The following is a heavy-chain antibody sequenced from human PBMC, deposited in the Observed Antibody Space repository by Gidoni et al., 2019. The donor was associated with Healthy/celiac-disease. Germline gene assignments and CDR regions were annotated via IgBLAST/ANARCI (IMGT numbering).Heavy chain of an antibody. V-gene: IGHV4-34*01. D-gene: IGHD5-12*01. CDR3: ARGREMATKNAFDI. CDR2: INHSGST. CDR1: GGSFSGYY. J-gene: IGHJ3*02. Sequence: QVPLQQWGAGLLKPSETLSLTCAVYGGSFSGYYWSWIRQPPGKGLEWIGEINHSGSTNYNPSLKSRVTISVDTSKNQFSLKLSSVTAADTAVYYCARGREMATKNAFDIWGQGTMVTVSS.